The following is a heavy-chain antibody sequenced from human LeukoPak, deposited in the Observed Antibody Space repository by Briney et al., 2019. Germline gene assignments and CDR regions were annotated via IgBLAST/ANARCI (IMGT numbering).Heavy chain of an antibody. CDR1: GYTFTGYY. CDR2: INPNSGGT. CDR3: ARDGSYYRVSMKHNWFDP. Sequence: ASVKVSCKASGYTFTGYYMHWVRQAPGQGLEWMGWINPNSGGTNYAQKFQGRVTMTRDTSISTAYMELSRLRSDDTAVYYCARDGSYYRVSMKHNWFDPWGQGTLVTVSS. J-gene: IGHJ5*02. V-gene: IGHV1-2*02. D-gene: IGHD3-10*01.